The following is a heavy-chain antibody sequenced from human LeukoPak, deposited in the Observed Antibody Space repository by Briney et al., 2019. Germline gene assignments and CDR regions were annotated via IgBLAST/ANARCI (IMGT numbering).Heavy chain of an antibody. D-gene: IGHD5-18*01. CDR2: ISGFNGET. CDR3: ATQDVDPTMGTGGYSDAFDV. CDR1: GYTFTSHG. J-gene: IGHJ3*01. V-gene: IGHV1-18*01. Sequence: ASVKVSCKTYGYTFTSHGISWVRQAPGQGLEWMGWISGFNGETHYAQNLQGRVTMTEDTSTDTAYMELSSLRYEDTAVYYCATQDVDPTMGTGGYSDAFDVWGQGTLVTVSS.